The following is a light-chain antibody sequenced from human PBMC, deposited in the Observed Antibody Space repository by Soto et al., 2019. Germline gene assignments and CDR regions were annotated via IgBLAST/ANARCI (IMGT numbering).Light chain of an antibody. CDR2: GAS. Sequence: EIVLTHSLVTLSVCPGARATLSCLASQSVSSSYLAWYQQKPGQAPRLLIYGASSRATGIPDRFSGSGSGTDFTLTISRLEPEDFAVYYCQQYGSSPWTFGQGTKVDIK. V-gene: IGKV3-20*01. CDR3: QQYGSSPWT. CDR1: QSVSSSY. J-gene: IGKJ1*01.